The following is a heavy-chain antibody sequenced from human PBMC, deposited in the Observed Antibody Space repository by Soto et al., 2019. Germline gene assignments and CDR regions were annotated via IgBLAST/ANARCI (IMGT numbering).Heavy chain of an antibody. Sequence: GGSLRLSCAASDFTFNNAWMNWVRQAPGKGLEWVGRIKSKSDGGATDYAALVKGRFTISRDVSKNTLYLQMNSLQTEDTAVYYCTLQRGYIWGSYAFDYWGQGTLVTVSS. J-gene: IGHJ4*02. D-gene: IGHD3-16*01. CDR2: IKSKSDGGAT. V-gene: IGHV3-15*07. CDR1: DFTFNNAW. CDR3: TLQRGYIWGSYAFDY.